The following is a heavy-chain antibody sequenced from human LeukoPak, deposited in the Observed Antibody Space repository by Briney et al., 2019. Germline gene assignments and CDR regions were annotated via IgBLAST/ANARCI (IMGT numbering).Heavy chain of an antibody. Sequence: GGSLRLSCAASGFTFSNYAMHWVRQAPGKGLEWVSAISGSGGSTYYADSVKGRFTISRDNSKNTLYLQMNSLRAEDTAVYYCAKSRYGSGSYYNAMAYWGQGTLVTVSS. CDR2: ISGSGGST. D-gene: IGHD3-10*01. CDR3: AKSRYGSGSYYNAMAY. J-gene: IGHJ4*02. V-gene: IGHV3-23*01. CDR1: GFTFSNYA.